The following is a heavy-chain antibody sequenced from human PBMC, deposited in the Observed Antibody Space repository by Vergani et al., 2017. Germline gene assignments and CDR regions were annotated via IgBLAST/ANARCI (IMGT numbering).Heavy chain of an antibody. D-gene: IGHD3-22*01. CDR2: ISARYPST. V-gene: IGHV3-23*01. CDR3: ARLSYDTTPYLQGGYDC. J-gene: IGHJ4*02. CDR1: GFTFSACP. Sequence: EVQLLQSGGGVIQPGGSVRLSCAASGFTFSACPMTWVRQAPGKGLEWVSAISARYPSTYYADSVKGRFTITRDSSKNMLYLQMNSLRADDTAVYYCARLSYDTTPYLQGGYDCWGQGTLVSVSS.